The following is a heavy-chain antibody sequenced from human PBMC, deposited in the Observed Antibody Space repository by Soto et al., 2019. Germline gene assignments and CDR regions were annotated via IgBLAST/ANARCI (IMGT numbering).Heavy chain of an antibody. D-gene: IGHD2-15*01. V-gene: IGHV1-18*01. CDR1: GYTFTSYG. CDR2: ISAYNGDT. CDR3: ARSGAYCSGGSCYSGRPVDY. Sequence: ASVKVSCKASGYTFTSYGYAWVRQAPGQGLEWMGWISAYNGDTNYAQKFQDRVTLTTDTSTTTAHMELRNLGSDDTAVYYCARSGAYCSGGSCYSGRPVDYWGQGTLVTVSS. J-gene: IGHJ4*02.